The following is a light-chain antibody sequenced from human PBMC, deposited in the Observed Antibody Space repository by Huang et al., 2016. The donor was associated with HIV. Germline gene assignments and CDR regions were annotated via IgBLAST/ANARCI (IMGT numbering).Light chain of an antibody. Sequence: EIVLTQSPGTLSLSPGERATLSCRASRSVSNIYLAWYQQRPGQSPRLLIYGASTRAAGIPHRFGGSGSGTDFTLTISRLEPEDSAVYYCQQYGSSPFTFGQGTKLGIK. CDR1: RSVSNIY. CDR2: GAS. J-gene: IGKJ2*01. CDR3: QQYGSSPFT. V-gene: IGKV3-20*01.